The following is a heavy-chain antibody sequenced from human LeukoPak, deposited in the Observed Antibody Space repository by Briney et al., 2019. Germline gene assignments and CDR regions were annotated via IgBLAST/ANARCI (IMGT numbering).Heavy chain of an antibody. CDR3: ARDYDGYKPRNVFDY. CDR2: IYHSGST. Sequence: PSETLSLTCTVSGYSISRGYYWGWIRQPPGNGLEWIGSIYHSGSTYYNPSLKSRVTISVDTSKNQFSLKLSSVTAADTAVYYCARDYDGYKPRNVFDYWGQGTLVTVSS. CDR1: GYSISRGYY. V-gene: IGHV4-38-2*02. D-gene: IGHD5-24*01. J-gene: IGHJ4*02.